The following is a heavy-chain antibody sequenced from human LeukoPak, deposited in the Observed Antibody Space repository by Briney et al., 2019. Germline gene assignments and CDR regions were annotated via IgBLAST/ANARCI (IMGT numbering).Heavy chain of an antibody. CDR2: NYPGDSYT. D-gene: IGHD4-17*01. J-gene: IGHJ3*02. Sequence: GESPKISWKGSGYRFTTFWIAWVRQMPGKGLEWMGINYPGDSYTRYSPSFQGQVTISADNSISTVYLQLNSLKASDTAMYYCARPQTSALRTDAFDIWGQGTMVTVSS. V-gene: IGHV5-51*01. CDR3: ARPQTSALRTDAFDI. CDR1: GYRFTTFW.